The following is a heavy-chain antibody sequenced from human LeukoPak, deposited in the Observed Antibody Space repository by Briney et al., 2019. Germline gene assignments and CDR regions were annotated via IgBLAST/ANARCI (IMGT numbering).Heavy chain of an antibody. Sequence: SETLSLTCAVSAASISNYYWSWIRQAPGKGLEWIGYISTSRSTNYNPSLKSRVSISLDTSKNRFSLNLNFVTAADTAVYYCASPRSGYRYTFDYWGQGALVTVSS. CDR1: AASISNYY. J-gene: IGHJ4*02. CDR3: ASPRSGYRYTFDY. D-gene: IGHD3-22*01. V-gene: IGHV4-4*09. CDR2: ISTSRST.